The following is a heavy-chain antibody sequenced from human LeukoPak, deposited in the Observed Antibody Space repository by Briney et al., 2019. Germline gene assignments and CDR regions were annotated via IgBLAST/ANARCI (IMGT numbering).Heavy chain of an antibody. CDR3: ARAGFGIDY. CDR2: IYYSGST. Sequence: SETLSLTCIVSCGSISSGDYSWTWIRQPPGKGLEWIGYIYYSGSTYYNPSLKSRVSISVDTSKSKFSLKLSSVTAADTAVYYCARAGFGIDYWGQGTLVTVSS. J-gene: IGHJ4*02. V-gene: IGHV4-30-4*08. D-gene: IGHD3-10*01. CDR1: CGSISSGDYS.